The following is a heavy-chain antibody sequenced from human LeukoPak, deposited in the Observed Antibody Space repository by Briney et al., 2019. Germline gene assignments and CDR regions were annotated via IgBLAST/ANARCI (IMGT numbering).Heavy chain of an antibody. V-gene: IGHV1-3*01. CDR3: ARMGKHIVVVFRDYGMDV. CDR2: IDAGNGNT. D-gene: IGHD2-21*01. Sequence: ASVKVSCKASGYIFTRYAMHWVRQAPGQRLEWMGWIDAGNGNTKYSQKFQDRVIITRDTSASTVYMGLSSLRSEDTAVYFCARMGKHIVVVFRDYGMDVWGNGTTVTVSS. J-gene: IGHJ6*04. CDR1: GYIFTRYA.